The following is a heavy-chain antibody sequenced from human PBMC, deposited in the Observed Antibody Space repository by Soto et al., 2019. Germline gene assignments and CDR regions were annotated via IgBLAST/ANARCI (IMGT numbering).Heavy chain of an antibody. CDR3: AKDSTIFSHKNWFDP. J-gene: IGHJ5*02. CDR2: ISGSGGST. D-gene: IGHD3-3*02. V-gene: IGHV3-23*01. CDR1: GFTFSSYA. Sequence: EVQLLESGGGLVQPGGSLRLSCAASGFTFSSYAMSWVRQAPGKGLEWVSAISGSGGSTYYADSVKGRFTISRDNSKNTLYLQMNSLRAEATAVYYCAKDSTIFSHKNWFDPWGQGTLVTVSS.